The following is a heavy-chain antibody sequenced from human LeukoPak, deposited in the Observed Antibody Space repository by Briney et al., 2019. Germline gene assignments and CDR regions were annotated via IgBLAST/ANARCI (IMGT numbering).Heavy chain of an antibody. CDR1: GYSVSSGYY. V-gene: IGHV4-38-2*02. CDR3: ARAVGSSGYYYEIDY. J-gene: IGHJ4*02. D-gene: IGHD3-22*01. CDR2: IYHSGNT. Sequence: SETLSLTCTVSGYSVSSGYYWGWIRQPPGKGLEWIGSIYHSGNTYYNPSLKSRVTISVDTSKNQFSLKLSSVTAADTAVYYCARAVGSSGYYYEIDYWGQGTLVTVSS.